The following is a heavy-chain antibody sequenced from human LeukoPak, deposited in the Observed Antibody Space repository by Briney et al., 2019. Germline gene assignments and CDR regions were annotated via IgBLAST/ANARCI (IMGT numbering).Heavy chain of an antibody. CDR3: TTDTGIAVAGDFDY. V-gene: IGHV3-15*01. CDR1: GFTFSNAW. J-gene: IGHJ4*02. Sequence: GGSLRLSCAASGFTFSNAWMSWVRQAPGKGLKWVGRIKSKTDGGTTDYAAPVKGRFTISRDDSKNTLYLQMNSLKTEDTAVYYCTTDTGIAVAGDFDYWGQGTLVTVSS. D-gene: IGHD6-19*01. CDR2: IKSKTDGGTT.